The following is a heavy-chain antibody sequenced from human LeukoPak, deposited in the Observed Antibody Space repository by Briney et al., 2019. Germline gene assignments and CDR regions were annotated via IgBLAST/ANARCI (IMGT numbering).Heavy chain of an antibody. CDR2: IYSGGST. V-gene: IGHV3-66*01. CDR1: VFTVSDNY. J-gene: IGHJ4*02. CDR3: ARDPGYSYGLDY. Sequence: GGSLRLSCAASVFTVSDNYMSWVRQAPGKGLEWVSVIYSGGSTNYADSVKGRFTISRDNSKNTLYLQMNSLRADDTAVYYCARDPGYSYGLDYWGQGTLVTVSS. D-gene: IGHD5-18*01.